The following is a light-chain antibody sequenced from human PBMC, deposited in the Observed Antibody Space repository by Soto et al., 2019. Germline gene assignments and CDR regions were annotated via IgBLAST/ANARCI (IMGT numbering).Light chain of an antibody. CDR1: NSDVGAHDL. Sequence: QSVLTQPASVSGSPGQSIAISCTGTNSDVGAHDLVSWYQHHPGKAPRLMIYGVTNRPSGVSDRFSASKSGNTASLTISKLQAEDEADYYCSSYAGSSNVLGTGTKVTVL. J-gene: IGLJ1*01. CDR3: SSYAGSSNV. V-gene: IGLV2-14*01. CDR2: GVT.